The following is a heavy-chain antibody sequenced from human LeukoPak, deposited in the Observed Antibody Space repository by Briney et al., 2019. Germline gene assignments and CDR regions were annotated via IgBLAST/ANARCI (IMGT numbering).Heavy chain of an antibody. V-gene: IGHV4-59*01. CDR3: ARLRDTYTRLFDY. CDR1: GGSISSYY. CDR2: IYDSGST. Sequence: SETLSLTCTVSGGSISSYYWSWIRQPPGKGLEWIGCIYDSGSTNYNPSLKSRVTISLDRSKNQFSLKLSSVTAADTAVYYCARLRDTYTRLFDYWGQGTLVTVSS. D-gene: IGHD2-2*02. J-gene: IGHJ4*02.